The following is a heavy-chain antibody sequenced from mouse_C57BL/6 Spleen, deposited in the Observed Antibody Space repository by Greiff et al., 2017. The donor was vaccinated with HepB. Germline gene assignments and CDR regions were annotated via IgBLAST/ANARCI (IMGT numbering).Heavy chain of an antibody. V-gene: IGHV1-50*01. Sequence: VQLQQPGAELVKPGASVKLSCKASGYTFTSYWMQWVKQRPGQGLEWIGEIDPSDSYTNYNQKFKGKATLTVDTSSSTAYMQLSSLTSEDSAVYYGARGDYDVYYGSSYDYWYFDVWGTGTTVTVSS. CDR2: IDPSDSYT. CDR3: ARGDYDVYYGSSYDYWYFDV. D-gene: IGHD1-1*01. CDR1: GYTFTSYW. J-gene: IGHJ1*03.